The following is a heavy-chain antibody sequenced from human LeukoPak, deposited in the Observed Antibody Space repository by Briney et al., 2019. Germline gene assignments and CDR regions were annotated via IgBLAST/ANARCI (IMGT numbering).Heavy chain of an antibody. J-gene: IGHJ4*02. CDR1: GFTFSSYG. CDR2: ISYDGSNK. Sequence: GRSLRLSCAASGFTFSSYGMHWVRQAPGKGLEWVAVISYDGSNKYYADSVKGRFTISRDNSKNTLYLQMNSLRAEDTAVYYCAKDPDYWGQGTLVTVSS. CDR3: AKDPDY. V-gene: IGHV3-30*18.